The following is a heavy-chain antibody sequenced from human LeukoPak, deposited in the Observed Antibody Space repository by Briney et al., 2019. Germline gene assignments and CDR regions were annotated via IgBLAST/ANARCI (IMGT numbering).Heavy chain of an antibody. CDR2: IYYSGST. CDR3: ARDGDCSSTSCYDY. D-gene: IGHD2-2*01. J-gene: IGHJ4*02. CDR1: GGSISSSSYY. Sequence: PSETLSLTCTVSGGSISSSSYYWGWIRQPPGKGLEWIGSIYYSGSTYYNPSLKSRVTISVDTSKNQFSLKLSSVTAADTAVYYCARDGDCSSTSCYDYWGQGTLVTVSS. V-gene: IGHV4-39*07.